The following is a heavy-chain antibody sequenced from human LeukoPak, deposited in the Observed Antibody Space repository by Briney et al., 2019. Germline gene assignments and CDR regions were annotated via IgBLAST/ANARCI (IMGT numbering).Heavy chain of an antibody. CDR2: IYHGGST. CDR1: GYSISGGYY. CDR3: ARVVTARNWFDP. D-gene: IGHD2-21*02. Sequence: SETLSLTCAVSGYSISGGYYWGWVRQPPGKGLEWVGSIYHGGSTYYNPSLKSRVTISVDTSKNQFSLKLSSVTAADTAVYYCARVVTARNWFDPWGQGTLVTVSS. J-gene: IGHJ5*02. V-gene: IGHV4-38-2*01.